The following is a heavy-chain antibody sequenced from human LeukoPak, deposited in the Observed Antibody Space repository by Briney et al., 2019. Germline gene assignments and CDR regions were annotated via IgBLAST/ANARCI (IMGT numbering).Heavy chain of an antibody. CDR2: ISGDGGST. V-gene: IGHV3-43*02. D-gene: IGHD2-2*01. J-gene: IGHJ6*02. CDR1: GFTLDDYA. Sequence: PGGSLSLSCAASGFTLDDYAMHWVRQAPGKGLEWVSLISGDGGSTYYADSVKGRFTISRDNSKNSLYLQMNSLRTEDTALYYCAKDIVDCSSTSCYLNYYYGMDVWGRGTTVTVSS. CDR3: AKDIVDCSSTSCYLNYYYGMDV.